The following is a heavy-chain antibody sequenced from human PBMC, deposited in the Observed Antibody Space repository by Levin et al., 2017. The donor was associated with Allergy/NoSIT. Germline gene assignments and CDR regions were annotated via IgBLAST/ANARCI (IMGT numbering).Heavy chain of an antibody. CDR1: GLPFGTSW. V-gene: IGHV3-7*01. Sequence: GGSLRLSCAASGLPFGTSWMSWVRQAAGKGLEWVAMINPDGSDKYYVDSVKGRFTISRGNADKSLYLQMNSLRVGDTAVYYCSRGGGSGIDYWGQGTLVSVSS. CDR2: INPDGSDK. CDR3: SRGGGSGIDY. D-gene: IGHD3-10*01. J-gene: IGHJ4*02.